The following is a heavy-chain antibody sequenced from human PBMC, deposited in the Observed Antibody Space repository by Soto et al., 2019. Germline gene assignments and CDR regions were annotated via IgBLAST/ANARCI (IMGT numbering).Heavy chain of an antibody. D-gene: IGHD3-16*02. CDR1: GFTFSSYS. Sequence: VQLVESGGGLVKPGGSLRLSCAASGFTFSSYSMNWVRQAPGKGLEWVSSISSSSTYIYYADSMKGRFTISRDNAKNSLYLQMNSLRAEDTAVYYCARDTGYDYVWGSYRILGYWGQGTLVTVSS. CDR2: ISSSSTYI. V-gene: IGHV3-21*01. J-gene: IGHJ4*02. CDR3: ARDTGYDYVWGSYRILGY.